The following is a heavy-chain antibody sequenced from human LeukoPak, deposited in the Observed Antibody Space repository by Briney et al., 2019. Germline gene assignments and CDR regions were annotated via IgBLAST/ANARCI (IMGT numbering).Heavy chain of an antibody. V-gene: IGHV4-30-4*02. J-gene: IGHJ4*02. Sequence: PSETLSLTCTVSGGSISSGDYYWSWIRQPPGKGLEWIGYIYYSGSTYYNPSLKSRVTISVDTSKNQFSLKLSSVTAADTAVYYCAREVGATSVIDYWGQGTLVTVSS. CDR1: GGSISSGDYY. D-gene: IGHD1-26*01. CDR3: AREVGATSVIDY. CDR2: IYYSGST.